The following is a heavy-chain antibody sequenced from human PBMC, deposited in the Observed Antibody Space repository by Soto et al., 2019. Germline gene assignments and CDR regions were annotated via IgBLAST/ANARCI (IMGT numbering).Heavy chain of an antibody. CDR1: GDTFNSYV. CDR2: IIPIIGVT. V-gene: IGHV1-69*17. Sequence: QVQLVQSGAEVKRPGSSVKVSCESSGDTFNSYVISWVRQAPGQGLEWMGGIIPIIGVTHYAQKFQGRVTISALSSTGTAYMELPNLGFEDTAIYYCARESLGAKGAEHWGQGTLVTVSS. CDR3: ARESLGAKGAEH. J-gene: IGHJ4*02. D-gene: IGHD3-16*01.